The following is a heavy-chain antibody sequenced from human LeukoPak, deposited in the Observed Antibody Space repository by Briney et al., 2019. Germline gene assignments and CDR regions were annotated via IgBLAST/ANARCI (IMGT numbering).Heavy chain of an antibody. V-gene: IGHV4-59*08. CDR2: IYYSGST. J-gene: IGHJ4*02. CDR3: ARRKEMATIGFDY. Sequence: PSETLSLTCTVSGGSISNFYWSWIRQPPGKGLEWIGHIYYSGSTNYNPSLKSRVTISVDTSKNQFSLRLSSVAAADTAVYYCARRKEMATIGFDYWGQGTLVTVSS. CDR1: GGSISNFY. D-gene: IGHD5-24*01.